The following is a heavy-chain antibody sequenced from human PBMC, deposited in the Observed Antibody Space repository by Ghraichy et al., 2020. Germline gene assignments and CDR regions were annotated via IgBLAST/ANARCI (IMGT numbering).Heavy chain of an antibody. D-gene: IGHD6-13*01. CDR2: IYHSGRT. Sequence: SETLSLTCAVYGGSFTGYFWTWVRQPPGKELEWIGEIYHSGRTNYNPSLKSRVTISIDTSKNQFSLKLSSVTAADTAVYYCARHRRATSSWSAEYFQHWGQGTLVTVSS. J-gene: IGHJ1*01. V-gene: IGHV4-34*01. CDR3: ARHRRATSSWSAEYFQH. CDR1: GGSFTGYF.